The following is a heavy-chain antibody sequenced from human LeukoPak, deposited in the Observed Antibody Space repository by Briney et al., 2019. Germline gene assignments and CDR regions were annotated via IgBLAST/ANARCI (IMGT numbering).Heavy chain of an antibody. CDR3: ARAGTVEMTPLDY. D-gene: IGHD5-24*01. CDR1: GYTFTGYY. V-gene: IGHV1-2*04. Sequence: ASVKVSCKASGYTFTGYYMHWVRQAPGQGLEWMGWINPDSGGTNYAQKFQGWVTMTRDTSISTAYMELSRLRSDDTAVYYCARAGTVEMTPLDYWGQGTLVTVSS. J-gene: IGHJ4*02. CDR2: INPDSGGT.